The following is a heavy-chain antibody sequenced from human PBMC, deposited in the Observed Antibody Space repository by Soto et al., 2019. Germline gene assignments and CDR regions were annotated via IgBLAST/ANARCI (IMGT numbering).Heavy chain of an antibody. V-gene: IGHV3-11*01. J-gene: IGHJ4*01. D-gene: IGHD1-7*01. Sequence: QVHLVESGGGLVKPGASLRLSCAASGFTFSDFYMNWIRQAPGQGLEWLSFINPRGETRYIADSIRGRFTFSRDNARRTLYLQMDRLRADDTAVYYCARSGTPLIEILEYWGHGTLVTVSS. CDR1: GFTFSDFY. CDR2: INPRGETR. CDR3: ARSGTPLIEILEY.